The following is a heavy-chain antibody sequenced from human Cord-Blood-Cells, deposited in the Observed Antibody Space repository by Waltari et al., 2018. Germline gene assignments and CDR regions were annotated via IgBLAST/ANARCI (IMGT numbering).Heavy chain of an antibody. Sequence: QVQLVQSGAEVKKPGASVKVSCKASGYTFTSYGISWVRQAPGQGLEWMGWNNADNGNTNYSQKLQGRVTMTTDTSTSSAYMELRSLRSDDTAVYYCARGYSSGWYFDYWGQGTLVTVSS. CDR3: ARGYSSGWYFDY. CDR1: GYTFTSYG. CDR2: NNADNGNT. J-gene: IGHJ4*02. D-gene: IGHD6-19*01. V-gene: IGHV1-18*01.